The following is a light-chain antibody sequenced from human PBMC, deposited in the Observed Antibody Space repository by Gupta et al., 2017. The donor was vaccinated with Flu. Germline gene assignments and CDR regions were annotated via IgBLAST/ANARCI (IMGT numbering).Light chain of an antibody. J-gene: IGKJ2*01. CDR3: MQATHWPPYT. V-gene: IGKV2-30*01. Sequence: TLGQPASISCRSSQSLGASDGKTYLHWFQQRPGQSPRRLIYKVSNRDSGVPDRFSGSGSATDFTLKISRGEAEDIGTYYCMQATHWPPYTFGQGTKLDLK. CDR2: KVS. CDR1: QSLGASDGKTY.